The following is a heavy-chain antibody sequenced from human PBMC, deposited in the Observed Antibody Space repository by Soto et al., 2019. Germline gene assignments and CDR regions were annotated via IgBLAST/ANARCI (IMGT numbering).Heavy chain of an antibody. CDR2: IIPIFGTA. CDR3: ARGGGTPVVARGPFDY. Sequence: QVQLVQSGAEVKKPGSSVKVSCKASGGTFSSYAISWVRQAPGQGLEWMGGIIPIFGTANYAQKCQGRVTITADESTRTDYMELSSRRSEDTAVYYCARGGGTPVVARGPFDYWGQGTLVTVSS. D-gene: IGHD2-15*01. V-gene: IGHV1-69*01. J-gene: IGHJ4*02. CDR1: GGTFSSYA.